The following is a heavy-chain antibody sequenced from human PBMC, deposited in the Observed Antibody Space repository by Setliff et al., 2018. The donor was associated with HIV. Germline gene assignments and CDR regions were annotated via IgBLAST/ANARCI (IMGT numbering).Heavy chain of an antibody. CDR3: ARVTSDSSGYYWGYYFDY. J-gene: IGHJ4*02. Sequence: PGGSLRLSCVASGFTFDDYAMHWVRQRPGKGLEWVAVISSDGNDKYNADSVNGRFTISRDNSENTLYLQMNGLRSEDTAVYYCARVTSDSSGYYWGYYFDYWGQGTRVTVSS. CDR2: ISSDGNDK. CDR1: GFTFDDYA. D-gene: IGHD3-22*01. V-gene: IGHV3-30*04.